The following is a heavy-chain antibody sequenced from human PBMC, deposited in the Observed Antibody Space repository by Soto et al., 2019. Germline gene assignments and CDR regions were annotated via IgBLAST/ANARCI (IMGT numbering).Heavy chain of an antibody. CDR1: GYTFTGYY. V-gene: IGHV1-2*04. J-gene: IGHJ6*02. CDR2: INPNSGGT. Sequence: ASVKVSCKASGYTFTGYYMHWVRRAPGQGLEWMGWINPNSGGTNYAQKFQGWVTMTRDTSISTAYMELSRLRSDDTAMYYCARHNYYDNSVGVDVWGQGTTVTVSS. CDR3: ARHNYYDNSVGVDV. D-gene: IGHD3-22*01.